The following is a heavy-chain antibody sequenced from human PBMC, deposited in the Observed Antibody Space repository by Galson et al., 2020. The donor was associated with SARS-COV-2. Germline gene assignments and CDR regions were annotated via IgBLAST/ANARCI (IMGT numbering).Heavy chain of an antibody. CDR1: GGSISSGGYY. J-gene: IGHJ4*02. V-gene: IGHV4-31*03. D-gene: IGHD3-3*01. CDR3: ARGGTIFGVVIGYFDY. CDR2: IYYSGST. Sequence: PSETLSLTCTVSGGSISSGGYYWSWIRQHPGTGLEWIGYIYYSGSTYYNPSLKSRVTISVDTSKNQFSLKLSSVTAADTAVYYCARGGTIFGVVIGYFDYWGQGTLVTVSS.